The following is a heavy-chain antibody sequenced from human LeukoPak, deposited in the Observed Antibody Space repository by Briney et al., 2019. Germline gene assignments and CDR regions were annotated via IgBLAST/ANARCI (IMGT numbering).Heavy chain of an antibody. CDR2: IRYDGSNK. Sequence: GGSLRLSCAASGFTFSSYGMHWVRQAPGKGLEWVAFIRYDGSNKYYADSVKGRFTISRDNSKNTLYLQMNSLRAEDTAVYYCAKALLGTAMVYYYYYMDVWGKGTTVTISS. D-gene: IGHD5-18*01. CDR1: GFTFSSYG. J-gene: IGHJ6*03. CDR3: AKALLGTAMVYYYYYMDV. V-gene: IGHV3-30*02.